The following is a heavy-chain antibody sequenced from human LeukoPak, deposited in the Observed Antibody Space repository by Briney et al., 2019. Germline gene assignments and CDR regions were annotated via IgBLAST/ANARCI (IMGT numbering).Heavy chain of an antibody. V-gene: IGHV4-59*08. CDR3: ARSEWELRVGWFDP. Sequence: SETLSLTCTVSGGSISSYYWSWIRQPPGKGLEWIGYIYYSGSTNYNPSLKSRVTISVDMSKNQFSLKLSSVTAADTAVYYCARSEWELRVGWFDPWGQGTLVTVSS. D-gene: IGHD1-26*01. CDR2: IYYSGST. J-gene: IGHJ5*02. CDR1: GGSISSYY.